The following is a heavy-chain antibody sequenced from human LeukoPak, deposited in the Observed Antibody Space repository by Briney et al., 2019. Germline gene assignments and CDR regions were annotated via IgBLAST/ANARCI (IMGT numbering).Heavy chain of an antibody. CDR3: ARTTEGGYTYNYFYYYYMDV. CDR2: IYYSGST. D-gene: IGHD5-18*01. Sequence: SETLSLTCAVYGGSFSGYYWSWIRQPPGKGLEWIGYIYYSGSTNYNPSLKSRVTISVDTSKNQFSLKLSSVTAADTAVYYCARTTEGGYTYNYFYYYYMDVWGKGTTVTISS. J-gene: IGHJ6*03. CDR1: GGSFSGYY. V-gene: IGHV4-59*01.